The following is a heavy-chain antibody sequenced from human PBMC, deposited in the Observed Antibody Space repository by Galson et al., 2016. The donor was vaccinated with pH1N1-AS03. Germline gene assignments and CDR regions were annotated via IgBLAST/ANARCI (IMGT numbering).Heavy chain of an antibody. CDR1: EYIFTSFY. CDR2: INTDSGVT. Sequence: SVKVSCKASEYIFTSFYVHWVRQAPGQGLEWMGWINTDSGVTNYAQKFEAWVTMTRDTSVSTAYMELYGLKSDDTAVYYCARDPRGPCTSATCATSYYFGMDVWGQGTTVIVSS. CDR3: ARDPRGPCTSATCATSYYFGMDV. J-gene: IGHJ6*02. D-gene: IGHD2-2*01. V-gene: IGHV1-2*04.